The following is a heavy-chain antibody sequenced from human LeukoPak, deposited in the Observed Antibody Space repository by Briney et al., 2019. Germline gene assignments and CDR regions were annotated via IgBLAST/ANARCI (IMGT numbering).Heavy chain of an antibody. CDR2: ISSSSSYI. CDR1: GFTFSSYS. V-gene: IGHV3-21*01. D-gene: IGHD3-10*01. CDR3: ARVVIMVRGATTQYYFDY. Sequence: PGGSLRLSCAASGFTFSSYSMNWVRQAPGKGLEWVSSISSSSSYIYYADSVKGRFTISRDNAKNSLYLQMNSLRAEDTAVYYCARVVIMVRGATTQYYFDYWGQGTLVTVSS. J-gene: IGHJ4*02.